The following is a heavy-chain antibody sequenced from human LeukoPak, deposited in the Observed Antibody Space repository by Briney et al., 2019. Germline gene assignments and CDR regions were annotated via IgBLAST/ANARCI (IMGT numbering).Heavy chain of an antibody. CDR3: ARLYYDSSGYYGGDAFDI. CDR2: INPSGGST. D-gene: IGHD3-22*01. V-gene: IGHV1-46*01. J-gene: IGHJ3*02. CDR1: GYTFTSYY. Sequence: VASVKVSCKASGYTFTSYYMHWVRQAPGQGLEWMGIINPSGGSTSYAQKFQGRVTMTRDTSTSTVYMELSSLGSEDTAVYYCARLYYDSSGYYGGDAFDIWGQGTMVTVSS.